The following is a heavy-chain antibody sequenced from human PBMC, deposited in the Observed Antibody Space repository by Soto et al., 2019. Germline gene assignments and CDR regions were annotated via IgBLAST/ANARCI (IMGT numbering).Heavy chain of an antibody. D-gene: IGHD3-16*01. CDR2: IWYDGSNK. J-gene: IGHJ4*02. V-gene: IGHV3-33*01. CDR3: ARDQGDDPTYPIDY. Sequence: QVQLVESGGGVVQPGRSLRLSCAASGFTFSSYGMHWVRQAPGKGLEWVAVIWYDGSNKYYADSVKGRFTISRDNSKNTLYLQMNSLRAEDTAVYYCARDQGDDPTYPIDYWGQGTLVTVSS. CDR1: GFTFSSYG.